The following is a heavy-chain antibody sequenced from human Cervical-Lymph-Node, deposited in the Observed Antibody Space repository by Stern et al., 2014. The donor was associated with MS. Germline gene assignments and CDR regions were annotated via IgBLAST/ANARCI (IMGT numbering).Heavy chain of an antibody. D-gene: IGHD3-9*01. CDR1: GGTFSTHV. J-gene: IGHJ4*02. CDR2: ISPMFGRA. Sequence: VQLVESGAEVKKPGASVRVSCKASGGTFSTHVISWVRQAPGQGLEWMGGISPMFGRARYAQKFQGRLRITADESTTTAHMEFSSLTSEDVAVYYCAKERGDSFDLATGGQGTLVTVSS. V-gene: IGHV1-69*01. CDR3: AKERGDSFDLAT.